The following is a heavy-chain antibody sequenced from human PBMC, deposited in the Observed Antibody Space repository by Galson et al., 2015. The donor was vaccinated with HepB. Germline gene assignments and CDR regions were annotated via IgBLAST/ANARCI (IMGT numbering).Heavy chain of an antibody. V-gene: IGHV3-15*01. CDR1: GFTFSNAW. J-gene: IGHJ4*02. CDR2: IKSKTDGGTT. CDR3: TTDKLVYCTNGVCYTDY. D-gene: IGHD2-8*01. Sequence: SLRLSCAASGFTFSNAWMSWVRQAPGRGLEWVGRIKSKTDGGTTDYAAPVKGRFTISRDDSKNTLYLQMNSLKTEDTAVYYCTTDKLVYCTNGVCYTDYWGQGTLVTVSS.